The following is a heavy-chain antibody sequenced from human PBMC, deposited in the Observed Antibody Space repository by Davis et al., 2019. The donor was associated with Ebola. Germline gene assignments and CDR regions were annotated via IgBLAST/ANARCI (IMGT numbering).Heavy chain of an antibody. CDR2: INPNSGGT. CDR1: GYTFTGYY. D-gene: IGHD2-8*02. CDR3: ARARGGTEYDAFDN. J-gene: IGHJ3*02. V-gene: IGHV1-2*02. Sequence: ASVKVSCKASGYTFTGYYMQWVRQAPGQGLEWMGWINPNSGGTNYAQKFQGRVTMTRDTSISTAYMELSSLRSDDTAVYYCARARGGTEYDAFDNWGQGTMVTVSS.